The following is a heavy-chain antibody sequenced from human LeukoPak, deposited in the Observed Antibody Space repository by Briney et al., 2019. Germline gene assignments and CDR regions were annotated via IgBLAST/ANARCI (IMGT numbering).Heavy chain of an antibody. J-gene: IGHJ4*02. V-gene: IGHV3-48*03. Sequence: GRSLRLSCAASGFTFSSYEMNWVSQAPGKGMEWDSYISSSGSTIYYADSVKGRFTISRDNAKNSLYLQMNSLRAEDTAVYYCARESYVTMIVGDYWGQGTLVTVSS. CDR3: ARESYVTMIVGDY. D-gene: IGHD3-22*01. CDR1: GFTFSSYE. CDR2: ISSSGSTI.